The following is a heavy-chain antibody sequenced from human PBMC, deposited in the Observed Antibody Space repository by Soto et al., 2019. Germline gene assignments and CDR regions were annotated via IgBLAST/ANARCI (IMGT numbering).Heavy chain of an antibody. Sequence: SGPTLVNPTQTLTLTCTFSELSLSTSGVGVGWICQPPGKALEWLALIYWVDDKRYSPSLRSRLTITKDTSKNQVVLTMTNMDPVDTATYYCAHKGYGDYPLDYWGQGTLVTVSS. CDR2: IYWVDDK. CDR3: AHKGYGDYPLDY. V-gene: IGHV2-5*02. CDR1: ELSLSTSGVG. D-gene: IGHD4-17*01. J-gene: IGHJ4*02.